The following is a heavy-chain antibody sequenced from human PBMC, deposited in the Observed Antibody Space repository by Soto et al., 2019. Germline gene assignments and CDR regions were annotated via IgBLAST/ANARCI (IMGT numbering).Heavy chain of an antibody. J-gene: IGHJ5*02. D-gene: IGHD5-18*01. Sequence: QVQLVQSGAEVKKPGASVTVSCKASGYTFTSYGISWVRQAPGQGLAWMGLISPYNGDTIYAQKFQGRVIVTTDTATSTAYMELRSPRSDDTAVYYCVRDASSGYRGWWDPWGQGTLVTVSS. V-gene: IGHV1-18*01. CDR2: ISPYNGDT. CDR3: VRDASSGYRGWWDP. CDR1: GYTFTSYG.